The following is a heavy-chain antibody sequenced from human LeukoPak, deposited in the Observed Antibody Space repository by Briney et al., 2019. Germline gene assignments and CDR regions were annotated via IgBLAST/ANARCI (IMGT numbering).Heavy chain of an antibody. CDR2: ISYDGSNK. Sequence: HTGRSLRLSCAASGFTFSSYVMHWVRQAPGKGLEWVAVISYDGSNKYYADSVKGRFTISRDNSKNTLYLQMNSLRAEDTAVYYCAKGLYDSSGSDYWGQGTLVTVSS. J-gene: IGHJ4*02. CDR1: GFTFSSYV. V-gene: IGHV3-30*18. CDR3: AKGLYDSSGSDY. D-gene: IGHD3-22*01.